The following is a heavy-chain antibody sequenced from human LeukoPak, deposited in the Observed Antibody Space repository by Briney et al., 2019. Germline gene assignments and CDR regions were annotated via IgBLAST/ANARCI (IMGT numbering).Heavy chain of an antibody. Sequence: GGSLRLSCAASGFTFSYYNMNWVRQAPGKGLEWVSSISSSSSYIYYADSVKGRFTISRDNAKNSLFLQMNSLRAEDMAVYYCARDGGPWIGDIYYYYYMDVWGKGTTVTISS. CDR1: GFTFSYYN. CDR2: ISSSSSYI. D-gene: IGHD3-10*01. J-gene: IGHJ6*03. CDR3: ARDGGPWIGDIYYYYYMDV. V-gene: IGHV3-21*01.